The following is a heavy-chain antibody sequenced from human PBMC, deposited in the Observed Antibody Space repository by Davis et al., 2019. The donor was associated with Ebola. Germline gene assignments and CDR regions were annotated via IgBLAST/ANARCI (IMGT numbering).Heavy chain of an antibody. Sequence: HSQTLSLTCAISGDSVSSGSTGWNWIRQSPLRGLEWLGRTYYSSKWYRDYAVSVSSRITINPDTAKNQFSLQLNSVIPEDTALYYCARGWFRAGMDVWGEGTTVTVSS. V-gene: IGHV6-1*01. D-gene: IGHD3-10*01. CDR2: TYYSSKWYR. J-gene: IGHJ6*04. CDR3: ARGWFRAGMDV. CDR1: GDSVSSGSTG.